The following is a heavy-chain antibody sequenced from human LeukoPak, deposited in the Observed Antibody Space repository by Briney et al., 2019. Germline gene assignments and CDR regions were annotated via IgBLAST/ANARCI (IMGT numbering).Heavy chain of an antibody. Sequence: SETLSLTCTVSGGSISSSSYYWGWIRQPPGKGLEWIGEINHSGSTNYNPSLKSRVTISVDTSKNQFSLKLSSVTAADTAVYYCARHPASEWGAYYYYMDVWGKGTTVTISS. CDR1: GGSISSSSYY. D-gene: IGHD1-26*01. CDR2: INHSGST. J-gene: IGHJ6*03. CDR3: ARHPASEWGAYYYYMDV. V-gene: IGHV4-39*01.